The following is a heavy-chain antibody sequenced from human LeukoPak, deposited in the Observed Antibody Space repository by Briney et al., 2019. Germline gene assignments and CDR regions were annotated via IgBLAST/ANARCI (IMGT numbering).Heavy chain of an antibody. CDR1: GYTFSDYY. CDR3: AREDSGSYGGGWFDP. J-gene: IGHJ5*02. D-gene: IGHD1-26*01. CDR2: INPSGGST. V-gene: IGHV1-46*01. Sequence: GASVKVSCKASGYTFSDYYMHWVRQAPGQGLEWMGIINPSGGSTSYAQKFQGRVTMTRDMSTSTVYMELSSLRSEDTAVYYCAREDSGSYGGGWFDPWGQGTLVTVSS.